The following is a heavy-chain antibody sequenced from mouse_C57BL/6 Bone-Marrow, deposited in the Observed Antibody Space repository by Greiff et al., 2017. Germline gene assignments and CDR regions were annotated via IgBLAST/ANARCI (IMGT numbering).Heavy chain of an antibody. V-gene: IGHV3-6*01. J-gene: IGHJ4*01. CDR1: GYSITSGYY. D-gene: IGHD2-3*01. CDR3: ARGWVLHYAMDY. Sequence: EVKLMESGPGLVKPSQSLSLTCSVTGYSITSGYYWNWIRQFPGNKLEWMGYISYDGSNNYNPSLKNRISITRDTSKNQFFLKLNSVTTEDTATYYCARGWVLHYAMDYWGQGTSVTVSS. CDR2: ISYDGSN.